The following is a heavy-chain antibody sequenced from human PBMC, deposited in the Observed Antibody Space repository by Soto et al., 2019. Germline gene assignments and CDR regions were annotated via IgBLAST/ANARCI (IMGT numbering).Heavy chain of an antibody. CDR1: GGTFSSYA. J-gene: IGHJ3*02. CDR2: IIPIFGTA. Sequence: QVQLVQSGAEVKKPGSSVKVSCKASGGTFSSYAISWVRQAPGQGLEWMGGIIPIFGTANYAQKFQGRVTITADESTSTAYMELSSLRSEDTAVYYCARPYYYDSSGYYFAAFDIWGQGTMVTVSS. D-gene: IGHD3-22*01. V-gene: IGHV1-69*01. CDR3: ARPYYYDSSGYYFAAFDI.